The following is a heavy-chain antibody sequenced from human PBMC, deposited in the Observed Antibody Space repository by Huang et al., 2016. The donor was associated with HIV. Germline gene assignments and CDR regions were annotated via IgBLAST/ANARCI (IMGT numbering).Heavy chain of an antibody. D-gene: IGHD4-17*01. J-gene: IGHJ4*02. CDR2: FYYSGGT. CDR3: ARHPVNDHGDYRTFFDY. Sequence: QLRLQESGPGLVKPSETLSLTCIVSGASISSNNHYWSWIRQPPGKGLEWIGTFYYSGGTYRDPSLDSRVTISADPSKNQFSLRLSSVTAADTAMYYCARHPVNDHGDYRTFFDYWGQGTLVTVSS. CDR1: GASISSNNHY. V-gene: IGHV4-39*01.